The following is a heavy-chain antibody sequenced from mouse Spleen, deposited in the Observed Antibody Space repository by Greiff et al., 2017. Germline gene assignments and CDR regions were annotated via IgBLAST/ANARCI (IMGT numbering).Heavy chain of an antibody. V-gene: IGHV5-4*01. D-gene: IGHD2-1*01. Sequence: EVQVVESGGGLVKPGGSLKLSCAASGFTFSSYAMSWVRQTPEKRLEWVATISDGGSYTYYPDNVKGRFTISRDNAKNNLYLQMSHLKSEDTAMYYCAREGVYYGNSMDYWGQGTSVTVSS. CDR2: ISDGGSYT. CDR1: GFTFSSYA. CDR3: AREGVYYGNSMDY. J-gene: IGHJ4*01.